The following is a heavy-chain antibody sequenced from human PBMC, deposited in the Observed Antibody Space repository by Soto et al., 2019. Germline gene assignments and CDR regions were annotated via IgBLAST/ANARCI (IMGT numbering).Heavy chain of an antibody. D-gene: IGHD4-17*01. CDR3: ARGPSYSDSYFDY. CDR1: EFTFSEYA. V-gene: IGHV3-30*03. Sequence: GSLRLSCAASEFTFSEYAMHWVRQPPGKGLQWLAVISYDGNNKYYADSVEGRFTISRDNSKNTVYLQMNSLRLEDTAVYYCARGPSYSDSYFDYWGQGP. J-gene: IGHJ4*02. CDR2: ISYDGNNK.